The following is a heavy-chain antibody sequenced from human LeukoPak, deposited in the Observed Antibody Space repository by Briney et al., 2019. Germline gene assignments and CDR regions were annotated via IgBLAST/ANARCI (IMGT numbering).Heavy chain of an antibody. CDR3: ARGSGASGIYGMDV. V-gene: IGHV1-18*01. Sequence: GASVKVSCEASGYTFTSYGISWVRQAPGQGLEWMGWISAYNGNTNYAQKLQGRVTMTTDTSTSTAYMELSRLRSDGTAVYYCARGSGASGIYGMDVWGQGTTVTVSS. J-gene: IGHJ6*02. CDR1: GYTFTSYG. D-gene: IGHD3-10*01. CDR2: ISAYNGNT.